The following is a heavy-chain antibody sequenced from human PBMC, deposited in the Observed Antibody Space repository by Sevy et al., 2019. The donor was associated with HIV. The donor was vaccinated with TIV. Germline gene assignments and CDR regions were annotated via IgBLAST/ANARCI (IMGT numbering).Heavy chain of an antibody. Sequence: SETLSLTCAVSGGSISSGGYSWSWIRQPPGKGLEWIGSIYHSGSTYYNPSLKSRVTISVDRSKDQCSLKLSSVTAADTAVYYCAREHSYYGMDVWGQGTTVTVSS. CDR3: AREHSYYGMDV. CDR2: IYHSGST. J-gene: IGHJ6*02. V-gene: IGHV4-30-2*01. CDR1: GGSISSGGYS.